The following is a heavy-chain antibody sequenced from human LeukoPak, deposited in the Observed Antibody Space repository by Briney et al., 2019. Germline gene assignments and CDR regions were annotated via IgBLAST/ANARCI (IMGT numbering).Heavy chain of an antibody. CDR1: GFTFNSYC. D-gene: IGHD1-20*01. CDR3: ARDEGPSITGTSYIDY. J-gene: IGHJ4*02. V-gene: IGHV3-21*05. Sequence: PGGSLRLSCAASGFTFNSYCMNWVRQAPGKGLEWVAYISSSSSEIYYADSVKGRFTISRDNAKNSLYLQMNSLRAEDPALLYLARDEGPSITGTSYIDYWGEGALVAHSP. CDR2: ISSSSSEI.